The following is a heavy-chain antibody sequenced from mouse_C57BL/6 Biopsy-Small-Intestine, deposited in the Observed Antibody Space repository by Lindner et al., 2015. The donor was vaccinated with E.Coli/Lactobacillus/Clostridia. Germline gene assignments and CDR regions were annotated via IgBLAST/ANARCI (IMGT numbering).Heavy chain of an antibody. J-gene: IGHJ2*01. CDR1: GYTFTSYT. CDR2: INPSSGYT. V-gene: IGHV1-4*01. CDR3: ARGDTVLGDYFGY. Sequence: VQLQESGAELARPGASVKMSCKASGYTFTSYTMHWVKQRPGQGLEWIGYINPSSGYTKYNQKFKDKATLTADKSSSTAYMQLSSLTSEDSAVYYCARGDTVLGDYFGYWGQGTTLTVSS. D-gene: IGHD1-1*01.